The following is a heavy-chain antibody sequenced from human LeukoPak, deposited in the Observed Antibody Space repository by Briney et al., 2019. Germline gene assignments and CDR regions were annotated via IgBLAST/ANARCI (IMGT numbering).Heavy chain of an antibody. Sequence: GGSLRLSCSASGFILSSYTMSWVRQAPGKGLEWVSAIRGSGFSTYYADSVKGRFTISRDNPKNTLFLQMNSLRVEDTAVYYCARGGLTITMFGVTIIRNFDYWGQGTLVTVSS. CDR3: ARGGLTITMFGVTIIRNFDY. CDR1: GFILSSYT. V-gene: IGHV3-23*01. CDR2: IRGSGFST. D-gene: IGHD3-3*01. J-gene: IGHJ4*02.